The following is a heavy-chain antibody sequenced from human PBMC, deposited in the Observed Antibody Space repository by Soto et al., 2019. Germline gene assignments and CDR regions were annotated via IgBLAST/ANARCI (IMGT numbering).Heavy chain of an antibody. Sequence: EVQLLEPGGGLVQPGGSLRLSCAASGFTFSTYAMNWVRQAPGKGLEWVSGISGSGDSTYYADSVKGRFTVSRDNSKNTLYLQMNSLRGEDTAVFYCAKERSSGWSFDYWGQGTLVTVSP. CDR3: AKERSSGWSFDY. CDR2: ISGSGDST. CDR1: GFTFSTYA. D-gene: IGHD6-19*01. V-gene: IGHV3-23*01. J-gene: IGHJ4*02.